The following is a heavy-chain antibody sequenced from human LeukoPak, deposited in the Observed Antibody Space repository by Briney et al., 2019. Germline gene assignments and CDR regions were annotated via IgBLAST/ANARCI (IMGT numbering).Heavy chain of an antibody. D-gene: IGHD3-10*01. J-gene: IGHJ5*02. V-gene: IGHV4-59*01. Sequence: SETLSLTCTVSGGSISSYYWSWIRQPPGKGLEWIGYIYYSGSTNYNPSLKSRVTISVDTSKNQFSLKLSSVTAADTAVYYCARVSITMVRGVIIPNNWFDPWGQGTLVTVSS. CDR3: ARVSITMVRGVIIPNNWFDP. CDR1: GGSISSYY. CDR2: IYYSGST.